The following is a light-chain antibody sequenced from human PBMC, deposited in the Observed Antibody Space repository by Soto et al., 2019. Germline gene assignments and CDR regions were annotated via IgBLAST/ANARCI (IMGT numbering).Light chain of an antibody. V-gene: IGLV2-14*01. CDR2: EVS. CDR1: SSDVGGYNY. J-gene: IGLJ1*01. CDR3: SSYTSSSNPPYV. Sequence: QSVLTQPASVSGSPGQSITISCTGTSSDVGGYNYVSWYQQHPGKAPKLMIYEVSNRPSGVSNRFSGSKSGNTASLTISGLQAEDEADYYCSSYTSSSNPPYVLGTGTKVTVL.